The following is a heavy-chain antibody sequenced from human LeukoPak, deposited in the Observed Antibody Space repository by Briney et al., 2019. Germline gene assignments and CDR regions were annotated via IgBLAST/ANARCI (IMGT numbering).Heavy chain of an antibody. V-gene: IGHV3-7*04. Sequence: GGSLRLSCAASGFTFSSYAIHWVRQAPGKGLEWVANIKQDGSEKYYVDSVKGRFTISRDNAKNSLHLQMNGLKVEDTAVYYCAGGSGWTTNYWGQGTLVTVSS. J-gene: IGHJ4*02. CDR2: IKQDGSEK. D-gene: IGHD3-3*01. CDR1: GFTFSSYA. CDR3: AGGSGWTTNY.